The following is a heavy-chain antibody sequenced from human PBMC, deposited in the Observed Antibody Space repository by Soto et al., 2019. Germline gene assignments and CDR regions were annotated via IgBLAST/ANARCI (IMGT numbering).Heavy chain of an antibody. CDR1: GFTFSTYW. J-gene: IGHJ4*02. Sequence: GWSLRLSCAASGFTFSTYWMDWVRRTPGKGLEWVANINQDGSEKNYVDSVKGRFTIYRDNAKNSLYLQMSSLTAEDSALYYCSRSLNSWGQGTLVTGSS. CDR2: INQDGSEK. V-gene: IGHV3-7*01. CDR3: SRSLNS.